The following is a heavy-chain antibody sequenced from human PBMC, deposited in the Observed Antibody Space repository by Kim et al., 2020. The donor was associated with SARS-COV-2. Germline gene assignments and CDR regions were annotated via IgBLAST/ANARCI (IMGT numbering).Heavy chain of an antibody. CDR2: IDPSDSYT. CDR1: GYSFTSYW. V-gene: IGHV5-10-1*01. Sequence: GESLKISCKGSGYSFTSYWISWVRQMPGKGLEWMGRIDPSDSYTNYSPSFQGHVTISADKSISTAYLQWSSLKSSDTAMYYCARQKGRGTMVLYYYYGMDVWGQGTTVTVSS. CDR3: ARQKGRGTMVLYYYYGMDV. D-gene: IGHD3-10*01. J-gene: IGHJ6*02.